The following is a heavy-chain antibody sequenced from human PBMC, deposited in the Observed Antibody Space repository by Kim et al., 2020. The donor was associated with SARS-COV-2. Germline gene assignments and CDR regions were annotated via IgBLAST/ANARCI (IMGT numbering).Heavy chain of an antibody. CDR2: ISYDGRNK. V-gene: IGHV3-30-3*01. D-gene: IGHD3-10*01. J-gene: IGHJ6*02. CDR1: GLKFDDSA. Sequence: GGSLRLSCAASGLKFDDSAMNWVRQAPGKGLEWVAVISYDGRNKEDADSVKGRFTVSRDNSKSTLYLQMNSLRLEDTAVYYCARGNYFESVSLSDYYNGMDVWGQGTTVTVSS. CDR3: ARGNYFESVSLSDYYNGMDV.